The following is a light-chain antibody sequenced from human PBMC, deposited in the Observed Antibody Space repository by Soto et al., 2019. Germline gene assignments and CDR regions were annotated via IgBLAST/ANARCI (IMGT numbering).Light chain of an antibody. Sequence: DIKMNQSPSSLSASVGDRVTITCRASQSISSYLNWYQQKPGKAPKLLIYAASSLQSGVPSRFSGSGSGTEFTLTISSLQPDDFATYYCQQYNSYPITFGQGTRLEIK. CDR2: AAS. V-gene: IGKV1-39*01. J-gene: IGKJ5*01. CDR1: QSISSY. CDR3: QQYNSYPIT.